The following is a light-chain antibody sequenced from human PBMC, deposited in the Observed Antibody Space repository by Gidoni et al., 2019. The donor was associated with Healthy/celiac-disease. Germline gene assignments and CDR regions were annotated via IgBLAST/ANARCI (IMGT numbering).Light chain of an antibody. Sequence: QSALTQPASVSGSPGQSITISCTGTSSDVGGYNYVSWYQQHPGKAPKLMIYDVSYQPSGVSNRFAGSKSGNTASLTISGLQAEDEADYYCSSYTSSSTLNWVFGGGTKLTVL. J-gene: IGLJ3*02. CDR2: DVS. CDR3: SSYTSSSTLNWV. CDR1: SSDVGGYNY. V-gene: IGLV2-14*01.